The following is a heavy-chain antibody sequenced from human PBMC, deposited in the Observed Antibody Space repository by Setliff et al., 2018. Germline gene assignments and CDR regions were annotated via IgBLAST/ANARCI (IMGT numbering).Heavy chain of an antibody. J-gene: IGHJ6*03. CDR3: ARGRRHYYYYYMDV. Sequence: SETLSLTCAVYGGSFSGYYWSWIRQPPGKGLEWIGEINHSGSTNYNPSLKGRVTISVDTSKNQFSLKLSSVTAADTAVYYCARGRRHYYYYYMDVWGKGTTVTVS. CDR2: INHSGST. V-gene: IGHV4-34*01. CDR1: GGSFSGYY.